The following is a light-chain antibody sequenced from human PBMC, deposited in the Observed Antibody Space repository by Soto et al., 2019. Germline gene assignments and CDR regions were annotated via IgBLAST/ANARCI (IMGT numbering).Light chain of an antibody. CDR1: QSISSY. CDR3: QQSYSTPRA. V-gene: IGKV1-39*01. J-gene: IGKJ1*01. Sequence: MQMTQSQSSLSASVGDRVTVTCGASQSISSYLNGYQQKPGKAPKLLIYAASSLQSGVPSRFSGSGSGTDFTLTISSLQPEDFATYYCQQSYSTPRACGQGTRWIS. CDR2: AAS.